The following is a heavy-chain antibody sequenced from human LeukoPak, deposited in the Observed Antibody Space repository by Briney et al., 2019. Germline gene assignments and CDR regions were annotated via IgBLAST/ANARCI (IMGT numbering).Heavy chain of an antibody. J-gene: IGHJ4*02. V-gene: IGHV4-31*03. CDR1: GASISSGNFH. CDR3: ASAHYKKVD. Sequence: SETLSLTCTVSGASISSGNFHWSWIRQHPGKGLEWIGYIHHSGATYYNPPLKSRFTISVDTSKNQFSLKLSSVTAADTAAYYCASAHYKKVDWGQGTLVTVSS. CDR2: IHHSGAT. D-gene: IGHD4-11*01.